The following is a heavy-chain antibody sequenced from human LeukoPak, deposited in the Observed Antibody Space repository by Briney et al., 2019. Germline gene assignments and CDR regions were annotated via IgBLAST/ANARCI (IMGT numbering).Heavy chain of an antibody. CDR1: GFTFSGSA. CDR3: VVAIATIDY. J-gene: IGHJ4*02. CDR2: IRSKANSYAT. Sequence: GGSLRLSCAASGFTFSGSAMHWVRQASGKGLEWVGRIRSKANSYATAYAVSVKGRFTISRDDSRNTAYLQMNSLKTEDTAVYNCVVAIATIDYWGQGTLVTVSP. D-gene: IGHD2-21*01. V-gene: IGHV3-73*01.